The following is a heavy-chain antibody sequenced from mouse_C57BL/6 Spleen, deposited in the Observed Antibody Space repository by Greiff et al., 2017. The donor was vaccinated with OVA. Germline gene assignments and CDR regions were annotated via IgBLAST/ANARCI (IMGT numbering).Heavy chain of an antibody. CDR3: ARQGGYGEAWFAY. J-gene: IGHJ3*01. V-gene: IGHV5-17*01. D-gene: IGHD2-2*01. CDR1: GFTFSDYG. CDR2: ISSGSSTI. Sequence: EVKLMESGGGLVKPGGSLKLSCAASGFTFSDYGMHWVRQAPETGLEWVAYISSGSSTIYYADTVKGRFTISRDNAKNTLFLQMTSLRSEDTAMYYCARQGGYGEAWFAYWGQGTLVTVSA.